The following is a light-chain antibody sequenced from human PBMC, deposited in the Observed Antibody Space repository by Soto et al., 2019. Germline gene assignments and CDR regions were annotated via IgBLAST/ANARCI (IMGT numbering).Light chain of an antibody. CDR1: ISDVAAYDY. CDR2: EVS. J-gene: IGLJ1*01. CDR3: GSYTSSSNYV. Sequence: QSVLTQPASVSGSPGQSITISCTGSISDVAAYDYVSWYQQHPGKAPKLIIFEVSNRPSGSSSRFSGSKSGNTASLTISGLQTEDEAHYYCGSYTSSSNYVVGTGTKVTVL. V-gene: IGLV2-14*01.